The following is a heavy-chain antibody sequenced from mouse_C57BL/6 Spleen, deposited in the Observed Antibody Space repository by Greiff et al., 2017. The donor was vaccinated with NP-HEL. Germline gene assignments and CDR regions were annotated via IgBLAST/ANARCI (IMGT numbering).Heavy chain of an antibody. V-gene: IGHV5-4*01. CDR1: GFTFSSYA. Sequence: EVQLVESGGGLVKPGGSLKLSCAASGFTFSSYAMSWVRQTPGKRLEWVATISDGGSYTYYPDNVKGRFTISRDNAKNNLYLQMSHLKSEDTAMYYCAREGGAYAMDYWGQGTSVTVSS. J-gene: IGHJ4*01. CDR3: AREGGAYAMDY. CDR2: ISDGGSYT.